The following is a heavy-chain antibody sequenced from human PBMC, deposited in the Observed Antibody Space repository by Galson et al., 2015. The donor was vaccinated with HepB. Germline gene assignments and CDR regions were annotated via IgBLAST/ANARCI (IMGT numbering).Heavy chain of an antibody. D-gene: IGHD1-26*01. CDR1: GGTFSSYA. CDR2: IIPIFGIA. J-gene: IGHJ6*02. V-gene: IGHV1-69*10. Sequence: SVKVSCKASGGTFSSYAISWVRQAPGQGLEWMGGIIPIFGIANYAQKFQGRVTITADKSTSTAYMELSSLRSEDTAVYYCARKDSGSYYPLYYYYYGMDVWGQGTTVTVSS. CDR3: ARKDSGSYYPLYYYYYGMDV.